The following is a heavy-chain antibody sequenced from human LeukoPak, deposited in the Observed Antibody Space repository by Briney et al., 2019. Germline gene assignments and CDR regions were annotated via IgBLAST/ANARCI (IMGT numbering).Heavy chain of an antibody. J-gene: IGHJ4*02. D-gene: IGHD3-3*01. Sequence: GRSLRLSCAASGFTFSNYAMHWVRQAPGKGLEWVTILSYDGSQTYYADSVKGRFTISRDNSKNTLFLQMNSLRAGDTAVYYCARVGRAYDFWDYLDYWGQGTPVTVSP. V-gene: IGHV3-30*04. CDR1: GFTFSNYA. CDR2: LSYDGSQT. CDR3: ARVGRAYDFWDYLDY.